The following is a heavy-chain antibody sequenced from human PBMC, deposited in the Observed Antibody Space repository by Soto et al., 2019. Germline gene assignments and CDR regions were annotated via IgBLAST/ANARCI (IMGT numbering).Heavy chain of an antibody. CDR1: GASIGSHF. V-gene: IGHV4-59*11. CDR2: IYHTVNT. D-gene: IGHD2-15*01. Sequence: PSETLSLTCSVSGASIGSHFWSWIRQPPGKGPELVGYIYHTVNTNYHPALKSRVTISMDTSENELSLQLSSVTAADTGVYYCARLQYTVVTALDIWGQGTMVTVSS. CDR3: ARLQYTVVTALDI. J-gene: IGHJ3*02.